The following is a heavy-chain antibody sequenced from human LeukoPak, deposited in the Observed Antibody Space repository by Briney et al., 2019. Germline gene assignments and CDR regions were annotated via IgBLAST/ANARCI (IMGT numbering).Heavy chain of an antibody. CDR3: VLGVSSGWSRTYYFDY. CDR1: GFTFSSYA. J-gene: IGHJ4*02. CDR2: ISGRGGST. Sequence: PGGSLRLSCAASGFTFSSYAMSWVRQAPGRGLEWVSAISGRGGSTYYADSVKGRFTISRDNSKNTLYLQMNSLRAEDTAVYYCVLGVSSGWSRTYYFDYWGQGTLVTVSS. D-gene: IGHD6-19*01. V-gene: IGHV3-23*01.